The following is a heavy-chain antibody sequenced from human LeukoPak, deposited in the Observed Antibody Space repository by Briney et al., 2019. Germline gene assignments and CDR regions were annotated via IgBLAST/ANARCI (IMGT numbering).Heavy chain of an antibody. CDR3: ARHFRDGYPSDAFDI. CDR2: INHSGST. D-gene: IGHD5-24*01. V-gene: IGHV4-34*01. J-gene: IGHJ3*02. CDR1: GGSFSGYY. Sequence: SETLSLTCAVYGGSFSGYYWSWIRQPPGKGLEWIGEINHSGSTNYNPSLKSRVTISVDTSKNQFSLKLSSVTAADTAVYYCARHFRDGYPSDAFDIWGQGTMVTVSS.